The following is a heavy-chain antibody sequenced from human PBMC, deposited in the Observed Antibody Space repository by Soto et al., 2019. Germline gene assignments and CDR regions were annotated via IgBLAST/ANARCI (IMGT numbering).Heavy chain of an antibody. Sequence: QVQLQQWGAGLLKPSETLSLTCAVYGGSFSGYYWSWIRQPPGKGLEWIGEINHSGSTNYNPSLKSRVTISVDTSKNQFSLKLSSGTAADTAVYYCARAANRYYDSSVYTPHSDYWGQGTLVTVSS. J-gene: IGHJ4*02. CDR3: ARAANRYYDSSVYTPHSDY. CDR2: INHSGST. V-gene: IGHV4-34*01. CDR1: GGSFSGYY. D-gene: IGHD3-22*01.